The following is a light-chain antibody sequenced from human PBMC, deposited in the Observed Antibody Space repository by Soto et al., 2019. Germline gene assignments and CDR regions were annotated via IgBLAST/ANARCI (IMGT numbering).Light chain of an antibody. J-gene: IGKJ2*01. CDR1: QSVLYSSNNKNY. CDR3: QQYYSTPYT. V-gene: IGKV4-1*01. Sequence: DIVMTQSPDSLSVSLGERTTINCKSSQSVLYSSNNKNYLSWYQQKPGQPPKLLIYWASTRESVVPDRCSGRVSGTDVTLTISSLQAEDVAVYYCQQYYSTPYTFGQGTKLEIK. CDR2: WAS.